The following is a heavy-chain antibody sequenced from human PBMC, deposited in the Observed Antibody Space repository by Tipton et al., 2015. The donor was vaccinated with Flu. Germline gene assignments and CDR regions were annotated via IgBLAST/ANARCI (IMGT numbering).Heavy chain of an antibody. V-gene: IGHV4-30-2*01. J-gene: IGHJ4*02. D-gene: IGHD3-16*01. CDR2: IYYNGHT. Sequence: TLSLTCSVSGDSMNTDDFSWSWIRQPPGKALEWIGYIYYNGHTFYNPSFRSRVSMSIDRSKTEFSLKLKSVTAADTVVYFCSRGLATFGPSTPFDHWGQGALVAVSS. CDR1: GDSMNTDDFS. CDR3: SRGLATFGPSTPFDH.